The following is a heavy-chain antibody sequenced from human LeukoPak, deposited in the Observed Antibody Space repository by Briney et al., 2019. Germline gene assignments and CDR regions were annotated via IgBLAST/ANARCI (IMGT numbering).Heavy chain of an antibody. CDR1: GFTFSSYA. Sequence: GGSLRLSCAASGFTFSSYAMSWVRQAPGKGLEWVSAISGSGGSTYYADSVKGRFTISRDNSKNTLYLQMNSLRAEGTGVYYCARDLNWSFDYWGQGTLVTVSS. D-gene: IGHD1-1*01. J-gene: IGHJ4*02. CDR3: ARDLNWSFDY. V-gene: IGHV3-23*01. CDR2: ISGSGGST.